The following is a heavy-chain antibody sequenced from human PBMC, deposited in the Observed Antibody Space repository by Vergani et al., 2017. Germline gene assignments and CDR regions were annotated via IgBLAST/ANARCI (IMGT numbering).Heavy chain of an antibody. J-gene: IGHJ4*02. CDR1: GFSFGNYA. D-gene: IGHD2-2*02. Sequence: QVKLEESGGGVVQPGRSLRLSCAASGFSFGNYAMHWVRQAPGKELEWVGVISYDGTEKKYADSVNGRFTISRDIAKNTLYLQVRSLRLEDTGVYHCVRDRGLCAGGRCYTEAWDYWGQGTPVTVSS. V-gene: IGHV3-30-3*01. CDR2: ISYDGTEK. CDR3: VRDRGLCAGGRCYTEAWDY.